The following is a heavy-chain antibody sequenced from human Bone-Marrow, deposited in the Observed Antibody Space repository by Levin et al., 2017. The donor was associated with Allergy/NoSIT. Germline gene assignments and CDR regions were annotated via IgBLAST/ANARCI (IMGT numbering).Heavy chain of an antibody. J-gene: IGHJ6*02. V-gene: IGHV1-2*02. D-gene: IGHD6-6*01. CDR3: ARERGAYSSSSPNYYYYGMDV. CDR2: INPNSGGT. Sequence: AASVKVSCKASGYTFTGYYMHWVRQAPGQGLEWMGWINPNSGGTNYAQKFQGRVTMTRDTSISTAYMELSRLRSDDTAVYYCARERGAYSSSSPNYYYYGMDVWGQGTTVTVSS. CDR1: GYTFTGYY.